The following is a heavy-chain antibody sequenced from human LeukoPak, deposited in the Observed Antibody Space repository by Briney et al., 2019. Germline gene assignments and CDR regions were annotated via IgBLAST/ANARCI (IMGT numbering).Heavy chain of an antibody. CDR1: GFTFRSYS. V-gene: IGHV3-48*02. J-gene: IGHJ3*02. D-gene: IGHD3-22*01. Sequence: GGSLRLSCAASGFTFRSYSMHWVLQAPGKGLEWVSYISSTSSTIYYADSVKGRFTISRDNAKNSLYLQTNSLRDEDTAVYYCARAAPYYYDSSGYSAFDSWGQGTMVTVSA. CDR2: ISSTSSTI. CDR3: ARAAPYYYDSSGYSAFDS.